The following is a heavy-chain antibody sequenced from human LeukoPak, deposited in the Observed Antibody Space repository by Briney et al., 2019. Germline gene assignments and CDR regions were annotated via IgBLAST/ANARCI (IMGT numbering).Heavy chain of an antibody. V-gene: IGHV4-31*03. Sequence: SETLSLTCTVSGGSISSGGYYWSWIRQHPGKGLEWIGYIYYSGSTYYNPSLKSRVTMSVDTSKNQFSLKLSSVTAADTAVYYCARVVLAVAGYYFDYWGQGTLVTVSS. CDR1: GGSISSGGYY. J-gene: IGHJ4*02. CDR2: IYYSGST. CDR3: ARVVLAVAGYYFDY. D-gene: IGHD6-19*01.